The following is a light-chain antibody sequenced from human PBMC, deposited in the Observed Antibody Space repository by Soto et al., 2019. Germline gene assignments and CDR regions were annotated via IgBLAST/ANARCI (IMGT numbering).Light chain of an antibody. CDR1: QSVSSY. CDR2: DAS. J-gene: IGKJ4*01. V-gene: IGKV3-11*01. Sequence: EIVLTQSPATLSLSPGERATLSCRASQSVSSYLAWYQQKPGQAPRLLIYDASNRATGIPARFSGSGSGTDFTLTISSLEAEDFAVYYCQQRELIFGGGTKVEIK. CDR3: QQRELI.